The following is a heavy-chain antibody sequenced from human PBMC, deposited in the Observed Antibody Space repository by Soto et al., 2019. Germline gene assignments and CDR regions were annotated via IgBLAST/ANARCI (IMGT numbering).Heavy chain of an antibody. Sequence: QVQLVQSGAEVKKPGSSVKVSCKASGGTFSSYTISWVRQAPGQGLEWMGRIIPILGIANYEQKFKGRVTITADKSTSTAYMELSSLKSEDTAVYYCALTLWFEELLPYFYYWGQGTLVTVSS. J-gene: IGHJ4*02. CDR2: IIPILGIA. CDR1: GGTFSSYT. V-gene: IGHV1-69*02. CDR3: ALTLWFEELLPYFYY. D-gene: IGHD3-10*01.